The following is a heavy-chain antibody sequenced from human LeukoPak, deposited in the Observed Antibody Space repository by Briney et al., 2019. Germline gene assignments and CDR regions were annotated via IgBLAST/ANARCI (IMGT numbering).Heavy chain of an antibody. CDR1: EFTFSSYG. CDR3: ARGTNWAFDS. CDR2: IKQDGSET. D-gene: IGHD7-27*01. V-gene: IGHV3-7*05. J-gene: IGHJ4*02. Sequence: GGPLRLSCAASEFTFSSYGMHWVRQAPGKGLQWVANIKQDGSETYYVDSVKGRFTISRDNAKNSLYLQMNSLRAEDTAVYYCARGTNWAFDSWGQGTLVTVSS.